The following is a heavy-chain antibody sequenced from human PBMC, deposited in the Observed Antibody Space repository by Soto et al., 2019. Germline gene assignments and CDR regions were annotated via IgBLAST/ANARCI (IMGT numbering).Heavy chain of an antibody. CDR3: VRGATLNFDC. V-gene: IGHV3-20*04. CDR2: VNWNGGST. CDR1: GFTFDDYG. Sequence: EVQLVESGGGVLRPGGSLRLPCAASGFTFDDYGMSWARQAPGKGLEWVSGVNWNGGSTGYADSVKGRFTISRDNAKNSLYLQMNSLRVEDTAFYYCVRGATLNFDCWGQGTLVTVSS. J-gene: IGHJ4*02.